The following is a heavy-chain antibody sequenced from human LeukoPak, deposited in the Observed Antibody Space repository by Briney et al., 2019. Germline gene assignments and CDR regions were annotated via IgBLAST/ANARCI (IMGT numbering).Heavy chain of an antibody. CDR2: MNPNSGNT. D-gene: IGHD3-22*01. V-gene: IGHV1-8*01. CDR1: GSSFTDYD. CDR3: ARSDYYDSGGYYTIPNYYYMDV. Sequence: ASVKVSCKASGSSFTDYDINWERQTTGQGLEWMGWMNPNSGNTDYAQNFQGRVTITADKSTGTAYIELSSLRSEDTAVYYCARSDYYDSGGYYTIPNYYYMDVWGKGTTVTVSS. J-gene: IGHJ6*03.